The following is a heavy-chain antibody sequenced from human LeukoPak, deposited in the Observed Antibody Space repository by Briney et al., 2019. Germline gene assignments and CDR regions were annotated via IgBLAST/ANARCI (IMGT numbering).Heavy chain of an antibody. CDR3: AKAPLRGYYDSSGYSWAGGFDY. CDR2: INSDGSSR. V-gene: IGHV3-74*01. J-gene: IGHJ4*02. CDR1: GFTFSSYC. D-gene: IGHD3-22*01. Sequence: GGSLRLSCAASGFTFSSYCMHWVRQAPWKGLVWVSRINSDGSSRSHADSGKGRFTIYRDNSKNSLYLQMNSLRAEDTAVYYCAKAPLRGYYDSSGYSWAGGFDYWGQGTLVTVSS.